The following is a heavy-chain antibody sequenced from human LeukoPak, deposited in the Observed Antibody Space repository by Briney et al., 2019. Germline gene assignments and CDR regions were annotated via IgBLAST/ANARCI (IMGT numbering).Heavy chain of an antibody. V-gene: IGHV3-23*01. J-gene: IGHJ4*02. Sequence: GGTLRLSCAASGFTFSSYAITWVRQAPGKGLEWVSSISGSGGSTYYADSVRGRFTISRDNSKNTLYLQMNSLRADDTAVYYCAKDLVTGSLDYWGQGTLVTVSS. CDR2: ISGSGGST. CDR1: GFTFSSYA. D-gene: IGHD3-10*01. CDR3: AKDLVTGSLDY.